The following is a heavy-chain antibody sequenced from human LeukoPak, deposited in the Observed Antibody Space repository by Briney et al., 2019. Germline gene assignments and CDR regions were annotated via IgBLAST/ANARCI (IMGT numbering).Heavy chain of an antibody. J-gene: IGHJ4*02. D-gene: IGHD3-10*01. CDR1: GYTFTSYG. V-gene: IGHV1-18*01. CDR3: ARALRMVRDLTPSGY. CDR2: ISAYNGNT. Sequence: GASVKVSCKASGYTFTSYGISWVRQAPGQGLEWMGWISAYNGNTNYAQKLQGRVTMTIDTSTSTAYMELRSLGSDDTAVYYCARALRMVRDLTPSGYWGQGTLVTVSS.